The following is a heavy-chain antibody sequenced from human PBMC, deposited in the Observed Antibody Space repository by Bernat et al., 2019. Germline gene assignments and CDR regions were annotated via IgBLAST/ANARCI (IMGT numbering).Heavy chain of an antibody. CDR2: ILGSGGAT. J-gene: IGHJ4*02. Sequence: EVQLLESGGGLVQPGGSLRLSCAASGFTFSTYAMSWVRQSPGKGLDWVSTILGSGGATYYAASVKGRFTMSRDNSKNTLYLQMNSLGAEDTAVYYCAKVKLATSSWYGSDYWGRGTLVTVSS. D-gene: IGHD6-13*01. CDR3: AKVKLATSSWYGSDY. CDR1: GFTFSTYA. V-gene: IGHV3-23*01.